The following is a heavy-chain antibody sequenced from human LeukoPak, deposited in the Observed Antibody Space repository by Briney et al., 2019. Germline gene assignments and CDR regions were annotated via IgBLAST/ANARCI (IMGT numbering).Heavy chain of an antibody. CDR3: ARGNYDSSYYYYGMDV. D-gene: IGHD3-22*01. J-gene: IGHJ6*02. CDR2: IYYSGST. V-gene: IGHV4-39*02. Sequence: SETLSLTCTVSGGSISGSSYYWGWIRQPPGKGLEWIGSIYYSGSTYYNPSLKSRVTISVDTSKNQFSLKLTSVTATDTAVYYCARGNYDSSYYYYGMDVWGQGTTVTVSS. CDR1: GGSISGSSYY.